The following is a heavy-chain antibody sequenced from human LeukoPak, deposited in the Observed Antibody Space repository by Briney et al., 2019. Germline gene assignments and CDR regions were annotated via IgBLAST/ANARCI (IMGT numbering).Heavy chain of an antibody. D-gene: IGHD6-13*01. Sequence: SSGTLSLTCAVSGGSISSSNWWSWVRQPPGKGLEWIGYIYYSGSTNYNPSLKSRVTISVDTSKNQFSLKLSSVTAADTAVYYCARAEQQLVPGFNAFDIWGQGTMVTVSS. CDR3: ARAEQQLVPGFNAFDI. CDR2: IYYSGST. V-gene: IGHV4-4*02. J-gene: IGHJ3*02. CDR1: GGSISSSNW.